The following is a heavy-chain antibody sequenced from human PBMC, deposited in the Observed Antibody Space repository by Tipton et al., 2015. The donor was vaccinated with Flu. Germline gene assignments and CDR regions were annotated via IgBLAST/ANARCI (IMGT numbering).Heavy chain of an antibody. CDR2: ISGSGGDT. CDR3: AEGDIVVVVAATPEYYFDY. V-gene: IGHV3-23*01. Sequence: SLRLSCAASGFTFSSYAMSWVRQAPGKGLEWVSTISGSGGDTYYADSVKGRFTISRDNSKNTLNLQMNSLRAEDTAVYYCAEGDIVVVVAATPEYYFDYWGQGTLVTVSS. CDR1: GFTFSSYA. D-gene: IGHD2-15*01. J-gene: IGHJ4*02.